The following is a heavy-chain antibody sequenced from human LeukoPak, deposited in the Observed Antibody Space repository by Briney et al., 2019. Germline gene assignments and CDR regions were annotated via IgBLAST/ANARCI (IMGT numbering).Heavy chain of an antibody. Sequence: ASVKVSCKASGYTFTSYGISWVRQAPGQGLEWMGWISAYNGNTNYAQKLQGRVTMTTDTSTSTAYMELRSLRSDDTAVYYCARDLKGGSSWYVCFDYWGQGTLVTVSS. CDR2: ISAYNGNT. D-gene: IGHD6-13*01. V-gene: IGHV1-18*01. J-gene: IGHJ4*02. CDR3: ARDLKGGSSWYVCFDY. CDR1: GYTFTSYG.